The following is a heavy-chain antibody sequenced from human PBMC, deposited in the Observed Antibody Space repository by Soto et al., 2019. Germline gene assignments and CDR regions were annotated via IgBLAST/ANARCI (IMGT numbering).Heavy chain of an antibody. D-gene: IGHD1-1*01. CDR2: MSHSGGT. V-gene: IGHV4-34*01. CDR1: GGFVSSGSYY. J-gene: IGHJ3*02. CDR3: ARVERRTATTVVDAFDI. Sequence: QVQLQQWGAGLLKPSETLSLTCAVYGGFVSSGSYYWSWIRQPPGKGLEWIGEMSHSGGTHFNPSLKSRVTISVDTSKNQFSLKMRSVTAADTALYYCARVERRTATTVVDAFDIWGPGTMVTVSS.